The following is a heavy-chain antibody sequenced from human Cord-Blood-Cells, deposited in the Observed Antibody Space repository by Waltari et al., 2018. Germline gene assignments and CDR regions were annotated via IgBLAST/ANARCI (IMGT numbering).Heavy chain of an antibody. J-gene: IGHJ4*02. CDR3: AREGSGSYYFDY. CDR2: IIPIFGTA. CDR1: GGPFRSYA. Sequence: QVQLVQSGAEVTKPVPSVKVSCKASGGPFRSYAISWVQQAPGQGLEWMGGIIPIFGTANYAQKFQGRVTITADESTSTAYRELRSLRSEDTAVYYCAREGSGSYYFDYWGQGTLVTVSS. D-gene: IGHD3-10*01. V-gene: IGHV1-69*01.